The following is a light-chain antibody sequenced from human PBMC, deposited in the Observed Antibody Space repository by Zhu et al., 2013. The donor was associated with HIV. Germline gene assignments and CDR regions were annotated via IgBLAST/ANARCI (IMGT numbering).Light chain of an antibody. J-gene: IGKJ2*01. V-gene: IGKV3-20*01. Sequence: LTQSPDTLSLSPGERATLSCRASHAIRSNYLSWYQQKPGQAPRLLIFRASERATDIPDRFSGSGSGTDFTLTISSLETEDYAIYYCLKYGDTPYTFGQGTRLDVK. CDR3: LKYGDTPYT. CDR2: RAS. CDR1: HAIRSNY.